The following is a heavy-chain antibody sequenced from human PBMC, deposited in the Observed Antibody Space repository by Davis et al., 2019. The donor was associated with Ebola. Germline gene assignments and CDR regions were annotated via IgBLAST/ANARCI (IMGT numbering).Heavy chain of an antibody. V-gene: IGHV1-8*01. Sequence: ASVKVSCKASGYTFTSYDINWVRQATGQGLEWMGWMNPNSGNTGYAQKFQGRVTMTRDTSISTAYMELSRLRSDDTAVYYCVPDTLSELDYWGQGTLVTVSS. CDR1: GYTFTSYD. CDR3: VPDTLSELDY. D-gene: IGHD5-18*01. CDR2: MNPNSGNT. J-gene: IGHJ4*02.